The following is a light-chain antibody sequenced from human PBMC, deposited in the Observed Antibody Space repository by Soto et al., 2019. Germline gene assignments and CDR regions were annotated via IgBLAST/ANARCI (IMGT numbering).Light chain of an antibody. CDR1: QSVSSSY. CDR2: GAS. CDR3: QQSGNSPLT. V-gene: IGKV3-20*01. J-gene: IGKJ5*01. Sequence: EIVMTQSPAALSVSPGERATLSCRASQSVSSSYLAWYQQKPGQAPRLLIYGASSRATGIPDRFSGSGSGTDFTLTISRPEPEDFAVYFCQQSGNSPLTFGQGTRLEI.